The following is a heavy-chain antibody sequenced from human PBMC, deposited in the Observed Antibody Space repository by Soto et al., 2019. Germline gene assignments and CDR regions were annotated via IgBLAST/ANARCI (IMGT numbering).Heavy chain of an antibody. CDR1: GFTFSSYA. J-gene: IGHJ4*02. Sequence: QVQLVESGGGVVQPGRSLRLSCAASGFTFSSYAMHWVRQAPGKGLEWVAVISYDGSNKYYADSVKGRFTISRDNSKNTLYLQMNSLRAEDTAVYYCARGTYYDSSGYYPFDSWGQGTLVTVSS. D-gene: IGHD3-22*01. CDR2: ISYDGSNK. V-gene: IGHV3-30-3*01. CDR3: ARGTYYDSSGYYPFDS.